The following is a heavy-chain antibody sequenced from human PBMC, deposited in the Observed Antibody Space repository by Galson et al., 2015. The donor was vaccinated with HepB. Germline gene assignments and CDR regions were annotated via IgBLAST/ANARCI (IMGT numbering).Heavy chain of an antibody. CDR3: ARDGSFAGTTYGIYYYYYMDV. CDR2: ISSSSYI. CDR1: GFTFSSYS. D-gene: IGHD1-7*01. Sequence: SLRLSCAASGFTFSSYSMNWVRQAPGKGLEWVSSISSSSYIYYADSVKGRFTISRDNAKNSLYLQMNSLRAEDTAVYYCARDGSFAGTTYGIYYYYYMDVWGKGTTVTVSS. J-gene: IGHJ6*03. V-gene: IGHV3-21*01.